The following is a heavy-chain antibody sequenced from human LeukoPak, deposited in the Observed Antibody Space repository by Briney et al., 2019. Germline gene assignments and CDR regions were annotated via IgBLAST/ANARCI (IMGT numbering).Heavy chain of an antibody. Sequence: GGSLRLSCAASGFTFSSYSMNWVRQAPGKGLEWLSYITSSGDSMSYADSVKGRFTISRDNGKNSLYLQMNSLRAEDTAVYYCARDKDWAFDYWGQGTLLTVSS. J-gene: IGHJ4*02. V-gene: IGHV3-48*04. CDR1: GFTFSSYS. D-gene: IGHD3-9*01. CDR2: ITSSGDSM. CDR3: ARDKDWAFDY.